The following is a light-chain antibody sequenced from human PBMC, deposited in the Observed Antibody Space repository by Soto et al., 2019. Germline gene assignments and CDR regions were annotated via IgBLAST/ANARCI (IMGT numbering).Light chain of an antibody. V-gene: IGKV1-5*01. CDR2: DAA. CDR3: QQYKSYAFT. J-gene: IGKJ3*01. CDR1: QTISNW. Sequence: DIQMTQSPSTLSASVGDRVTITCRASQTISNWLAWYQQKPGKAPKLLIYDAAKLESGVPSRCSGSGSGNEFALTISSLQPDDFRTEYGQQYKSYAFTFCPGTKVDIK.